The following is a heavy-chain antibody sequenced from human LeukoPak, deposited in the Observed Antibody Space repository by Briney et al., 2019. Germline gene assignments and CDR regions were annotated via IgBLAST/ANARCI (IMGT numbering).Heavy chain of an antibody. CDR1: GFPFNSYW. D-gene: IGHD3-22*01. J-gene: IGHJ4*02. CDR3: ATDRDYYDSSGYYLVDY. CDR2: IWYDGSNK. V-gene: IGHV3-33*08. Sequence: GGSLRLSCAASGFPFNSYWMHWVRQAPGKGLEWVAVIWYDGSNKYYADSVKGRFTISRDNSKNTLYLQMNSLRAEDTAVYYCATDRDYYDSSGYYLVDYWGQGTLVTVSS.